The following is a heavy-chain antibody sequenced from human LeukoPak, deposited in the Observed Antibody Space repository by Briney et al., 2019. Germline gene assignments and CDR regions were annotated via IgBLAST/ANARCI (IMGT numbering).Heavy chain of an antibody. V-gene: IGHV3-48*02. D-gene: IGHD1-26*01. J-gene: IGHJ6*02. Sequence: GGSLRLSCAASGFTFHNYWMTWVRQAPGKGLEWVSYISSSSSTIYYADSVKGRFAISRDNAKNSLYLQLNSLRDEDTAVYYCARDVGGSYYFSYYYYYGMDVWGQGTTVTVSS. CDR3: ARDVGGSYYFSYYYYYGMDV. CDR2: ISSSSSTI. CDR1: GFTFHNYW.